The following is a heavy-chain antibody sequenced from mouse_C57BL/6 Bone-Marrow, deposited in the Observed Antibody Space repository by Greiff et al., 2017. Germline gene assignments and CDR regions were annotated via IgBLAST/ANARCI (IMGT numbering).Heavy chain of an antibody. J-gene: IGHJ3*01. Sequence: VQVVESGPGLVAPSQSLSITCTVSGFSLTSYGVDWVRQPPGQGLEWLGVIWGGGSTNYNSALMSSLSISKENSKSKVFLKMNSLQTDDTAMYYCAISYYYGTRFAYWGQGTLVTVSA. CDR2: IWGGGST. CDR3: AISYYYGTRFAY. V-gene: IGHV2-9*01. D-gene: IGHD1-1*01. CDR1: GFSLTSYG.